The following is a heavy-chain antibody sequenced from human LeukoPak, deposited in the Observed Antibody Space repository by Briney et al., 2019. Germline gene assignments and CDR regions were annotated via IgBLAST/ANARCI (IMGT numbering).Heavy chain of an antibody. D-gene: IGHD2-15*01. CDR1: GFTFSDHT. V-gene: IGHV3-21*01. CDR3: AKDRLTYYYYGVDV. CDR2: ITTRSSYM. Sequence: GGSLRLSCAASGFTFSDHTMNWVRQAPGKGLGWVACITTRSSYMYYADSVKGRFTISRDNAKNSLYLQMNSLRAEDTAVYYCAKDRLTYYYYGVDVWGQGTRSPSP. J-gene: IGHJ6*02.